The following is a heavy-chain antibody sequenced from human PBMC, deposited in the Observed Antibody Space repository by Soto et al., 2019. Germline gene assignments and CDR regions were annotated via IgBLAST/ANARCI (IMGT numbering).Heavy chain of an antibody. V-gene: IGHV4-59*01. CDR1: CGSISSYY. D-gene: IGHD6-6*01. Sequence: SETLSLTCTVSCGSISSYYWSWIRQPPGKGLEWIGYIYYSGSTNYNPSLKSRVTISVDTSKNQFSLKLSSVTAADTAVYYCARRGSLPAFDIWGQGTMVTVSS. CDR3: ARRGSLPAFDI. CDR2: IYYSGST. J-gene: IGHJ3*02.